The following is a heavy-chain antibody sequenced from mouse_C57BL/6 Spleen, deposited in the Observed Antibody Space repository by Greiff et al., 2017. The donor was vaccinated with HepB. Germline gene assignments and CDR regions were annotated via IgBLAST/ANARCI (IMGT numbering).Heavy chain of an antibody. CDR3: ARLTGTGAMDY. J-gene: IGHJ4*01. V-gene: IGHV5-17*01. Sequence: EVQLVESGGGLVKPGGSLKLSCAASGFTFSDYGMHWVRQAPEKGLEWVAYISSGSSTIYYADTVKGRFTISRDNAKNTMFLQMTSLRSEDTAMYYCARLTGTGAMDYWGQGTSGTVSS. CDR2: ISSGSSTI. CDR1: GFTFSDYG. D-gene: IGHD4-1*01.